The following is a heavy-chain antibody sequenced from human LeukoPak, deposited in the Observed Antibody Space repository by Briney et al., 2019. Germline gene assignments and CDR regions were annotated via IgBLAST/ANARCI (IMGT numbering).Heavy chain of an antibody. V-gene: IGHV1-46*01. Sequence: ASVKVSCKASGYTFTSYYMHWVRQAPGQGLGWMGIINPSGGSTSYAQKFQGRVTMTRDTSTSTVYMELSSLRSEDTAVYYCARDRFRAVAGTRWFDPWGQGTLVTVSS. CDR1: GYTFTSYY. CDR3: ARDRFRAVAGTRWFDP. J-gene: IGHJ5*02. D-gene: IGHD6-19*01. CDR2: INPSGGST.